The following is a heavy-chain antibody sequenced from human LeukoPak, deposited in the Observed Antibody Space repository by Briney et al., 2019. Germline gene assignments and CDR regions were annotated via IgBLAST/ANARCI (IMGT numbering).Heavy chain of an antibody. Sequence: GGSLILSCAASGFTFSSYAMSWVRQAPGKGLEWVSAISGSGGSTYYADSVKGRFTISRDNSKNTLYLQMNSLRAEDTAVYYCAKLRYDFWSGYYTYWGQGTLVTVSS. D-gene: IGHD3-3*01. V-gene: IGHV3-23*01. J-gene: IGHJ4*02. CDR3: AKLRYDFWSGYYTY. CDR1: GFTFSSYA. CDR2: ISGSGGST.